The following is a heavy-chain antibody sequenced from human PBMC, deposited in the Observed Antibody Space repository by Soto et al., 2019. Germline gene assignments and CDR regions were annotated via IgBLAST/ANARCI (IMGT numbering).Heavy chain of an antibody. D-gene: IGHD3-22*01. CDR2: IIHVFDTV. V-gene: IGHV1-69*01. CDR3: ARGGSGYVWFNEF. J-gene: IGHJ4*02. CDR1: GGLFSSYA. Sequence: QEQLVQSGAEVKKSGSSVKVSCKDTGGLFSSYAVSWVRQAPGQGLEGMGGIIHVFDTVYYAQKFQGRVTITADESTNTAYMELSSLRSEDTAMYYCARGGSGYVWFNEFWGQGTLVTVSS.